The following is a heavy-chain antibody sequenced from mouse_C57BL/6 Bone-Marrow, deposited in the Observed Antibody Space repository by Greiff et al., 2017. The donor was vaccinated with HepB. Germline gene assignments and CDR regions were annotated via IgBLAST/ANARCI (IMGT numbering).Heavy chain of an antibody. D-gene: IGHD1-1*01. CDR1: GYTFTSYW. V-gene: IGHV1-59*01. CDR2: IDPSYSYT. Sequence: QVQLKQPGAELVRPGTSVKLSCKASGYTFTSYWMHWVKQRPGQGLEWIGVIDPSYSYTNYNQKFQGKATLTVDTSSSPAYMQLSSLTSEDSAVYYCAYGKGNYWGQGTTLTVSS. J-gene: IGHJ2*01. CDR3: AYGKGNY.